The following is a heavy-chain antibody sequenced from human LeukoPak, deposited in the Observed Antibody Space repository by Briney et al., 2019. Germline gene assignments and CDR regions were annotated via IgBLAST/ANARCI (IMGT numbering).Heavy chain of an antibody. V-gene: IGHV4-61*02. CDR1: GGSISSGSYY. D-gene: IGHD2-8*01. CDR3: ATARSVYYHYFDY. J-gene: IGHJ4*02. CDR2: IYTSGST. Sequence: PSETLSLTCTVSGGSISSGSYYWSWIRQPAGKGLEWIGRIYTSGSTNYNPSLKSRATISVDTSKNQFSLKLSSVTAADTAVYYCATARSVYYHYFDYWGQGTLVTVSS.